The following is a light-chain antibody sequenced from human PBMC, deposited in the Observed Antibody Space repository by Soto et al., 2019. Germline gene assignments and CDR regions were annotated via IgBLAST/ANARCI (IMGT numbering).Light chain of an antibody. Sequence: QSVLTQPASVSGSPGQSITISCTGTNSDVGGYDYVSWYQQHPDKAPKLIIYEVTDRPSGVSSRFSGSKSGNTASLTISGLQAEDEADYYCSSLTSGSTRVFGTGTKVTVL. CDR1: NSDVGGYDY. CDR2: EVT. J-gene: IGLJ1*01. CDR3: SSLTSGSTRV. V-gene: IGLV2-14*01.